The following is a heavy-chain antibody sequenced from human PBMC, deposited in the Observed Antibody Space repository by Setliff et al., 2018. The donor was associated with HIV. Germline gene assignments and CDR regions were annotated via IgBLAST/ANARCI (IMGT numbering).Heavy chain of an antibody. CDR1: GYSISSGYY. J-gene: IGHJ4*02. Sequence: SETLSLTCAVSGYSISSGYYWGWIRQPPGKGLEWIGSIYHSGSTYYNPSLKSRVTISVDTSKNQFSLKLSSVTAADTAVYYCARSPRIGVAGEFEYWGQGTLVTVSS. CDR3: ARSPRIGVAGEFEY. V-gene: IGHV4-38-2*01. D-gene: IGHD6-19*01. CDR2: IYHSGST.